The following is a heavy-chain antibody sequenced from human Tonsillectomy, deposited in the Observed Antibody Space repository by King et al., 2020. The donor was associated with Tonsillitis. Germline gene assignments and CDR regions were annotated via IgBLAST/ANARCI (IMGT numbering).Heavy chain of an antibody. Sequence: VQLQESGPGLVKPSETLSLTCIVSGGSISSSYWSWIRQPPGKGLEWMGYIYNSGTTNYNPSLKSRVTLSVDTTKNHFSLKLSSVTAADTAVYFCARHLQYYSDSSDGYMDVWGQATTVTVSS. D-gene: IGHD3-22*01. CDR1: GGSISSSY. CDR2: IYNSGTT. CDR3: ARHLQYYSDSSDGYMDV. V-gene: IGHV4-59*08. J-gene: IGHJ6*03.